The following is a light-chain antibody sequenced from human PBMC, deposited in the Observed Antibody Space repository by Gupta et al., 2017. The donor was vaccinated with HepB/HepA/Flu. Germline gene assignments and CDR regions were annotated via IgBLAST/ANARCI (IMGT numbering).Light chain of an antibody. CDR3: QQYDTSPLT. CDR1: QSVSSSY. J-gene: IGKJ4*01. V-gene: IGKV3-20*01. Sequence: EVVLTQSAGTLSLSPGERATLSCRASQSVSSSYLAWYQQKPGQAPRLLIYGTSSRATDIPDRFSGSGSGTDFTLTISRLEPEDFAVYYCQQYDTSPLTFGGGTKVEIK. CDR2: GTS.